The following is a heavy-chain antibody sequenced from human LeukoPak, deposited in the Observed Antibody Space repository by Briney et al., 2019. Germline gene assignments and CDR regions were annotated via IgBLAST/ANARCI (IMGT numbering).Heavy chain of an antibody. CDR3: ARDPTIEGVLLWFGELSPYFDY. D-gene: IGHD3-10*01. J-gene: IGHJ4*02. V-gene: IGHV3-30*04. Sequence: GRSLRLSCAASGFTFSSYAMHWVRQAPGKGLEWVAVISYDGSNKCYADSVKGRFTISRDNSKNTLYLQMNSLRAEDTAVYYCARDPTIEGVLLWFGELSPYFDYWGQGTLVTVSS. CDR1: GFTFSSYA. CDR2: ISYDGSNK.